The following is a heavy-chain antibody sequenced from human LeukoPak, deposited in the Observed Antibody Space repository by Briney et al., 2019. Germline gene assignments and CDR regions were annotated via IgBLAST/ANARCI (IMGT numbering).Heavy chain of an antibody. D-gene: IGHD3-22*01. CDR1: GGSMSDSY. V-gene: IGHV4-4*07. J-gene: IGHJ3*01. CDR3: ARILDRDV. Sequence: PSETLSLTCSVSGGSMSDSYWYWIRHFAATGMEWIGRIHAIGSTNYNPFLESRVIMSLDMSKRQFSLTLSAVTAADTATYYCARILDRDVWGQGTLVTVSP. CDR2: IHAIGST.